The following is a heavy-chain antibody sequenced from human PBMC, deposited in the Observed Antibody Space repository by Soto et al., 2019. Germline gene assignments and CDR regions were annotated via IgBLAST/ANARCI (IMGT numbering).Heavy chain of an antibody. CDR3: ATVGRKAVAGDPFDY. CDR2: FDPEDGET. Sequence: ASVKVSCKVSGYTLTELSMHWVRQAPGKGLEWMGGFDPEDGETIYAQKFQGRVTMTEDTSTDTAYMELSSLRSEDTAVYYCATVGRKAVAGDPFDYWGQGTLVTVSS. D-gene: IGHD6-19*01. CDR1: GYTLTELS. V-gene: IGHV1-24*01. J-gene: IGHJ4*02.